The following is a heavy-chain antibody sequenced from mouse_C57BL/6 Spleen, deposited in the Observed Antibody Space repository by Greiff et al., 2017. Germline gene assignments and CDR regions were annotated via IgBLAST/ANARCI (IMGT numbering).Heavy chain of an antibody. D-gene: IGHD2-4*01. J-gene: IGHJ2*01. Sequence: QVQLQQSGPELVKPGASVKISCKASGYAFSSSWMNWVKQRPGKGLEWIGRIYPGDGDTNYNGKFKGKATLTADKSSSTAYMQLSSLTSEDSAVYFCARSDYAPFDYWGQGTTLTVSS. V-gene: IGHV1-82*01. CDR3: ARSDYAPFDY. CDR2: IYPGDGDT. CDR1: GYAFSSSW.